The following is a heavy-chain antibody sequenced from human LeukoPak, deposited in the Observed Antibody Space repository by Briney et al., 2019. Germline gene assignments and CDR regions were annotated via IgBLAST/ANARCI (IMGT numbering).Heavy chain of an antibody. CDR1: GFTFSSYA. CDR3: AREGLLAYCGGDCYSRAFDI. Sequence: GGSLRLSCAASGFTFSSYAMSWVRQAPGKGLEWVSAISGSGGSTYYADSVKGRFTISRDNSKNTLYLQMNSLRAEDTAVYYCAREGLLAYCGGDCYSRAFDIWGQGTMVTVSS. CDR2: ISGSGGST. V-gene: IGHV3-23*01. J-gene: IGHJ3*02. D-gene: IGHD2-21*02.